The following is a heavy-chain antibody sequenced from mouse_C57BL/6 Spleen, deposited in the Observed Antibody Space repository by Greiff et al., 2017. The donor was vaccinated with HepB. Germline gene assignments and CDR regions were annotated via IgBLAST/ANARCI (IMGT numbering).Heavy chain of an antibody. Sequence: EVKLMESGGGLVQPGGSMKLSCVASGFTFSNYWMNWVRQSPEKGLEWVAQIRLKSDNYATHYAESVKGRFTISRDDSKSSVYLQMNNLRAEDTGIYYCTRITTVVATGMDYWGQGTSVTVSS. V-gene: IGHV6-3*01. CDR3: TRITTVVATGMDY. CDR1: GFTFSNYW. J-gene: IGHJ4*01. D-gene: IGHD1-1*01. CDR2: IRLKSDNYAT.